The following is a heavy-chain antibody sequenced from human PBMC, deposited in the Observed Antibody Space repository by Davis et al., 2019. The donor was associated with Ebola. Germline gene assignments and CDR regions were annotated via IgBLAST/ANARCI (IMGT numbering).Heavy chain of an antibody. CDR2: TYYNSKWYN. D-gene: IGHD7-27*01. CDR3: ARFNWGHRNFDY. V-gene: IGHV6-1*01. CDR1: GDSVSGGSGG. Sequence: HSQTLSLTCAISGDSVSGGSGGWNWIRQSPSRGLEWLGRTYYNSKWYNDYAMSVKSRITINPDTSKNQFSLQLNSVTPEDTAVYYCARFNWGHRNFDYWGQGTLVTVSS. J-gene: IGHJ4*02.